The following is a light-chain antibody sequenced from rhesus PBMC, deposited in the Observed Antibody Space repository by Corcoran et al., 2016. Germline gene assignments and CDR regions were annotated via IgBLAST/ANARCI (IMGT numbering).Light chain of an antibody. J-gene: IGKJ2*01. CDR1: ESVGSY. Sequence: EIVMTQSPATLSLSPGETATLSCRASESVGSYLAWYQQKPGQAPKLLVHSAYFRATGIPDRFSGSGSRTEFTRTSSSLEPEDVGVYHCQQYNDLLPYSFGQGTKVESK. CDR3: QQYNDLLPYS. V-gene: IGKV3-40*03. CDR2: SAY.